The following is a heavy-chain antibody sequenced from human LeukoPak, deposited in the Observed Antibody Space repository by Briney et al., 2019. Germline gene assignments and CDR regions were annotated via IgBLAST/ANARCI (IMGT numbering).Heavy chain of an antibody. V-gene: IGHV3-74*01. J-gene: IGHJ5*02. CDR1: EFTFSSYW. Sequence: GGSLRLSCSASEFTFSSYWMHWVRQVPGKGLVWVSRIKSDGSSTSYADSVKGRFTISRDKVKNMLYLHMNSLRVEDTAVYYCAREVYYGSGNWFDRWGQGTLVTVSS. CDR2: IKSDGSST. CDR3: AREVYYGSGNWFDR. D-gene: IGHD3-10*01.